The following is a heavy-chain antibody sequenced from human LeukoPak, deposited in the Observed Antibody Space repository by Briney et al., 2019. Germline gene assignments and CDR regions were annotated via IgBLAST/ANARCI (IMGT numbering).Heavy chain of an antibody. Sequence: GGSLRLSCRASGFTFRDYGMTWVRQAPGKGLEWVSAISGSGGSTYYADSVKGRFTISRDNSKNTLYLQMNSLRAEDTAVYYCAKDSGYAPDAFDIWGQGTMVTVSS. CDR1: GFTFRDYG. D-gene: IGHD5-12*01. CDR2: ISGSGGST. J-gene: IGHJ3*02. CDR3: AKDSGYAPDAFDI. V-gene: IGHV3-23*01.